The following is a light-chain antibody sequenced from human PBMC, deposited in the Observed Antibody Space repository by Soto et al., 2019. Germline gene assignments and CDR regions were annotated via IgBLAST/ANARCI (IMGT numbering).Light chain of an antibody. CDR1: SSDVGGYNY. CDR2: EVT. J-gene: IGLJ2*01. CDR3: SSFAGGGNPVL. V-gene: IGLV2-8*01. Sequence: QSALTQPPSASGSLGQSVTISCTGTSSDVGGYNYVSWHQQHPGKAPKVMIYEVTKRPPGVPDRFSGSKSGNTASLTVSVLQAEDEADYYCSSFAGGGNPVLLGGGTQLTVL.